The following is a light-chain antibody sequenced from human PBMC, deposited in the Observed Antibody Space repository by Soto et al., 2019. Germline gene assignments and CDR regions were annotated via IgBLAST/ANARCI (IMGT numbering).Light chain of an antibody. CDR2: RTS. Sequence: EIVMTQSPATLSVSPGERATLSCRASQCISSNLAWYQQKPGQAPRLLMFRTSSRATGFPARFSGSGSGTEFNLTISRLEPEDFAVYYCQQYSISYTFGQGTRLEIK. CDR1: QCISSN. CDR3: QQYSISYT. V-gene: IGKV3-15*01. J-gene: IGKJ5*01.